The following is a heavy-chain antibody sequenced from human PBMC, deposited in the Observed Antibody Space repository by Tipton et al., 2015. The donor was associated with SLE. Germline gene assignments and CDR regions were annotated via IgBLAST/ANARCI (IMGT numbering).Heavy chain of an antibody. J-gene: IGHJ4*02. CDR3: TREEIQLWFFDY. V-gene: IGHV3-49*03. CDR1: GFTFGDYA. D-gene: IGHD5-18*01. CDR2: IRSKAYGGTT. Sequence: SLRLSCTASGFTFGDYAMSWFRQAPGKGLEWVGFIRSKAYGGTTEYAASVKGRFTISRDDSKSIAYLQMTSLKTEDTAVYYCTREEIQLWFFDYWGQRTLVTVSS.